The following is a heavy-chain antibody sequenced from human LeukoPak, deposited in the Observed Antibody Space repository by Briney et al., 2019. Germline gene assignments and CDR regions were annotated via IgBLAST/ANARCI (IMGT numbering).Heavy chain of an antibody. CDR3: ARDPSGTSLTYFDP. D-gene: IGHD2-2*01. V-gene: IGHV1-18*01. CDR1: GYTFTSYG. J-gene: IGHJ5*02. CDR2: TSGDNGYT. Sequence: GASVKVSCKASGYTFTSYGISWVRQAPGQGLEWMGWTSGDNGYTNYAQNFQGRVTMTTDTSTSTVYLELMRLRSDDTAVYYCARDPSGTSLTYFDPWGQGTLVTVSS.